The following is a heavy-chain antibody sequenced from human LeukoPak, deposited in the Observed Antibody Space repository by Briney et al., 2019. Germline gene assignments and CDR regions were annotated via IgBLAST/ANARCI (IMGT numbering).Heavy chain of an antibody. D-gene: IGHD3-22*01. CDR1: GYTFSDHY. J-gene: IGHJ4*02. CDR3: TTDYYDSSGYVF. V-gene: IGHV3-15*07. Sequence: GGSLRLSCAVSGYTFSDHYIDWVRQAPGKGLEWVGRIKTKTAGGTIDYAAPVKGRFTISRDDSKNMLYLQMNSLKTEDTAVYFCTTDYYDSSGYVFWGQGTLVTVSS. CDR2: IKTKTAGGTI.